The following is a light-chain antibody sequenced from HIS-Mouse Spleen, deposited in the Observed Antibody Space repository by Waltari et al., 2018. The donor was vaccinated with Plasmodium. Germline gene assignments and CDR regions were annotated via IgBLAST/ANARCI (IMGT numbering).Light chain of an antibody. CDR3: CSYAGSSTFVV. V-gene: IGLV2-23*02. J-gene: IGLJ2*01. CDR1: SSDVGSYNL. CDR2: EAS. Sequence: QSALTQPASVSGSPGQSITISCTGTSSDVGSYNLVSWYQQHPGKAPQLMIYEASKRASGVSNRFAGSKSGNTTSLTISGLQAEDEADYYCCSYAGSSTFVVFGGGTKLTVL.